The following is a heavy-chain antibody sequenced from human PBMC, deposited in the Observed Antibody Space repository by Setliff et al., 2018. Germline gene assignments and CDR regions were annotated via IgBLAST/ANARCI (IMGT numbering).Heavy chain of an antibody. J-gene: IGHJ4*02. CDR3: SRLVRYCTTTSCQGASGAEL. CDR1: GYTFTDYG. Sequence: ASVKVSCKASGYTFTDYGISWVRQAPGQGLEWMGWISPYTGNTFYAPQFQGRVIMTTDTSAKTAYMDLRSLRSDDTAVYYCSRLVRYCTTTSCQGASGAELWGQGTLVTVSS. CDR2: ISPYTGNT. V-gene: IGHV1-18*01. D-gene: IGHD2-2*01.